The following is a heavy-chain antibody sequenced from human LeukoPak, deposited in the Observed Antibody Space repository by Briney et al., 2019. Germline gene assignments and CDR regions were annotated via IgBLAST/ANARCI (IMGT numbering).Heavy chain of an antibody. D-gene: IGHD3-3*02. CDR2: INPNTGGT. V-gene: IGHV1-2*02. J-gene: IGHJ4*02. CDR3: ARGGVPGQHLYY. CDR1: GYTFTVHF. Sequence: ASVKLSCKTSGYTFTVHFMYWVRQAPGQGLEWMGWINPNTGGTNYAQKFQGRVTMTRDTSSSTAYMELTRLTSDDTAVYYCARGGVPGQHLYYWGPGNLVTVSS.